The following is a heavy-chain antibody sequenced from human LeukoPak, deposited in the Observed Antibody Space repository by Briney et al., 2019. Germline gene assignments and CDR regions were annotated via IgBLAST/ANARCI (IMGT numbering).Heavy chain of an antibody. CDR2: ISAYNGNT. Sequence: ASVKVSCKASGYTFTSYGISWVRQAPGQGLEWMGWISAYNGNTNYAQKLQGRVTMTTDTSTSTAYMELRSLRSDDTAVYYCARDRRMVRGVIIRYDAFDIWGQGTMVTVSS. CDR1: GYTFTSYG. V-gene: IGHV1-18*01. J-gene: IGHJ3*02. D-gene: IGHD3-10*01. CDR3: ARDRRMVRGVIIRYDAFDI.